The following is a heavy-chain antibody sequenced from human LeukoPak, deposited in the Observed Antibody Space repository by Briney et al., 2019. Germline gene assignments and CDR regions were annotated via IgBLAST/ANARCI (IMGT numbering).Heavy chain of an antibody. CDR3: ARSPPATGTSRHPLDI. Sequence: GESLRLSCAASGFTFNNYAVSWVRHAPGKVLGRGSAISDSGGVTKYADSVKGRFTISRDNSKNTVYLQMDSLRAEDTAVYYCARSPPATGTSRHPLDIWGQGTVVTVSS. CDR1: GFTFNNYA. D-gene: IGHD1-1*01. CDR2: ISDSGGVT. V-gene: IGHV3-23*01. J-gene: IGHJ3*02.